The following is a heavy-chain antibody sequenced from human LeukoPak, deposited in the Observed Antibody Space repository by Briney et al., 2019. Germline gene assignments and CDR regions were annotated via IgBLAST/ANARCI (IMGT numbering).Heavy chain of an antibody. J-gene: IGHJ3*02. CDR3: ARESGAFDI. CDR1: GYAFTAYY. Sequence: ASVKVSCKASGYAFTAYYMYWVRQAPGQGLEWMGWINPNSGGTDYAQKFQGRVTMTRDTSITTAYMELSSLRSDDTAVYYCARESGAFDIRGQGTMVTVSS. CDR2: INPNSGGT. V-gene: IGHV1-2*02.